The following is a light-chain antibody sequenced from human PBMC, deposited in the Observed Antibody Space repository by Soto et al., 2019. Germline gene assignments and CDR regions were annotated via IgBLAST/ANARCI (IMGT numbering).Light chain of an antibody. Sequence: QSVLTQPPSASGTPGQRGTISCSGSSSNIGSNYVYWYQHLTGTAPKLLIYRNNQRPSGVPDRFSGSQSGTSASLAISGLRSEDEADYYCATWDDSLSNYGFGNGTKVTVL. V-gene: IGLV1-47*01. CDR1: SSNIGSNY. J-gene: IGLJ1*01. CDR3: ATWDDSLSNYG. CDR2: RNN.